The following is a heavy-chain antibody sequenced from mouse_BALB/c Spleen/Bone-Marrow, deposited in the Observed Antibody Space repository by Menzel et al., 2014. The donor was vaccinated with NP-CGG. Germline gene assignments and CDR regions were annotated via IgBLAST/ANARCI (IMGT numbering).Heavy chain of an antibody. CDR1: GFTFSNYG. Sequence: EVMLGESGGDLVKPGGSLKLSCAASGFTFSNYGMSWVRQTPDKRLEWVATISSGGSYTYFPDSVKGRFTISRDNAKNTLYLQMNSLKSEDAAMYYCARLTPDYAMDYWGQGTSVTVSS. CDR3: ARLTPDYAMDY. V-gene: IGHV5-6*02. J-gene: IGHJ4*01. D-gene: IGHD1-3*01. CDR2: ISSGGSYT.